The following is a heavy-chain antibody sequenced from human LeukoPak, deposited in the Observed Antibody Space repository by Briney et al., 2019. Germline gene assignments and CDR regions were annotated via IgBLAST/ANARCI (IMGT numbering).Heavy chain of an antibody. Sequence: SETLSLTCTVSGGSISSYYWSWIRQPPGKGLEWIGYIYYSGSTNYNPSLKSRVTISVDTSKNRFSLKLSSVTAADTAVYYCASAYYYDSMGTTEKWGQGTLVTVSS. CDR1: GGSISSYY. J-gene: IGHJ4*02. D-gene: IGHD3-22*01. CDR3: ASAYYYDSMGTTEK. CDR2: IYYSGST. V-gene: IGHV4-59*08.